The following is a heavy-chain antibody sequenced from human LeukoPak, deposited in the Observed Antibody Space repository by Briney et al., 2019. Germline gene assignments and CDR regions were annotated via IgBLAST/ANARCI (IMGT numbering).Heavy chain of an antibody. CDR3: AKGAAAGIRGYFDY. CDR2: ISYNRDAT. V-gene: IGHV3-9*01. CDR1: GFGFDDYA. Sequence: GRSLRLSCEASGFGFDDYAMHWVRQAPGKGLEWVSGISYNRDATGYADSVKGRFTVSRDNAKNSLYLQMNSLRSEDTALYYCAKGAAAGIRGYFDYWGQGILVTVSS. D-gene: IGHD6-25*01. J-gene: IGHJ4*02.